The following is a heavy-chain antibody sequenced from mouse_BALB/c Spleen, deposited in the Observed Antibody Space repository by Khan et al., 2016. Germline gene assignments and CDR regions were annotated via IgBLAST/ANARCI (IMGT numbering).Heavy chain of an antibody. CDR2: INTETGEP. V-gene: IGHV9-2-1*01. D-gene: IGHD2-1*01. Sequence: QIQLVQSGPELKKPGETVKISCKASGYTFTDYSMHWVKQAPGKGLKWMGWINTETGEPTYADDFKGRFAFSLETSASTAYLQINNLKNEDTATYCCARRVYYGLDYWGQGTTLTVSS. CDR1: GYTFTDYS. J-gene: IGHJ2*01. CDR3: ARRVYYGLDY.